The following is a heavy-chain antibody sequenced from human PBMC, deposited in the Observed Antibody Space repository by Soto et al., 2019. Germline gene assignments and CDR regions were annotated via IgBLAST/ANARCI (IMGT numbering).Heavy chain of an antibody. Sequence: SVKVSCKASGGTFSSYAISWVRQAPGQGLEWMGGIIPIFGTANYAQKFQGRVTITADKSTSTAYMELSSLRSEDTAVYYCASPHTLGITGPPDVWGQGTKVTVSS. CDR3: ASPHTLGITGPPDV. D-gene: IGHD1-20*01. CDR1: GGTFSSYA. CDR2: IIPIFGTA. J-gene: IGHJ6*02. V-gene: IGHV1-69*06.